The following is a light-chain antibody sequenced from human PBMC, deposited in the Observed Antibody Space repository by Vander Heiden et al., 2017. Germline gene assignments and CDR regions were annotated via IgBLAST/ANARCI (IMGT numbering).Light chain of an antibody. CDR3: EAWDDSLNGPV. CDR1: STNSGSNT. J-gene: IGLJ7*01. Sequence: QSVLTQPPSASCTPWPSVTVSCSGSSTNSGSNTVNWYRKPPGTAPKLLIYANNQRPSGVPDRFSGSKSGTSASLAISGLQSEDEDDYYCEAWDDSLNGPVFGGGTQLTVL. V-gene: IGLV1-44*01. CDR2: ANN.